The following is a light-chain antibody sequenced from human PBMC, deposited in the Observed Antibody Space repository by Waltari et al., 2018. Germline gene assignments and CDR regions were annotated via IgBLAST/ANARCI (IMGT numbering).Light chain of an antibody. CDR2: GAT. Sequence: EIVMTQSPATLSVSPGERATLSCRARQSVSSNLACYQQQPGQAPRLLIYGATTRATGIPARFSGSGSGTEFTLTISSLQSEDFAIYYCQQYNNWPPQDAFGQGTKLEIK. V-gene: IGKV3-15*01. CDR1: QSVSSN. CDR3: QQYNNWPPQDA. J-gene: IGKJ2*01.